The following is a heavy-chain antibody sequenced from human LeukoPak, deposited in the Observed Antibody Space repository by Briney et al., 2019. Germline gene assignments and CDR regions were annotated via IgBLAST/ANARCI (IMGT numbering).Heavy chain of an antibody. J-gene: IGHJ4*02. D-gene: IGHD1-1*01. Sequence: GASVKVSCKASGGTFISYAISWVRQAPGQGLEWMGRIIPIFGIANYAQKFQGRVTITADKSTSTAYMELSSLRSEDTAVYYCARDPHGLDNWNDGGAFDYWGQGTLVTVSS. CDR2: IIPIFGIA. CDR3: ARDPHGLDNWNDGGAFDY. CDR1: GGTFISYA. V-gene: IGHV1-69*04.